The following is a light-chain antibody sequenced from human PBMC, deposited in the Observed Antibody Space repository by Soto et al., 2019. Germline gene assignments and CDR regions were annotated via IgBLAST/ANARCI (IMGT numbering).Light chain of an antibody. CDR1: SFNIGSKT. V-gene: IGLV1-44*01. CDR3: AAWDDSLNGHYV. J-gene: IGLJ1*01. Sequence: QSVLTQPHSASGTPGPWVTISCSGSSFNIGSKTVNWFQQLPGTAPRLLIYSNNQRPSGVPDRFSCSKSGTSASLAINGLQSEDEADYYCAAWDDSLNGHYVFGTGAKV. CDR2: SNN.